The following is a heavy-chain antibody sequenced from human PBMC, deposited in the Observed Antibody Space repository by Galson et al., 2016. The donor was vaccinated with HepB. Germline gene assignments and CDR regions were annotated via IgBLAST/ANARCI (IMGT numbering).Heavy chain of an antibody. V-gene: IGHV3-48*02. CDR2: ISDSTTTI. D-gene: IGHD7-27*01. CDR3: ARDLTGADY. CDR1: GFTLSTYS. J-gene: IGHJ4*02. Sequence: SLRLSCAASGFTLSTYSMNWVRQAPGKGLEWVSFISDSTTTIYYAESVKGRFTISRDSARNSLYLQMNSLRDEDTAIYYCARDLTGADYWGQGTLVTVSP.